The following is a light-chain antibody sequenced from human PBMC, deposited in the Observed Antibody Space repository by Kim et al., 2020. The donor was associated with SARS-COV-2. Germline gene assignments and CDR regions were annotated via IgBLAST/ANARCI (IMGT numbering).Light chain of an antibody. Sequence: GRTARITCQGNSLRSYYASWYQQKPGQAPVLVIYGKNNRPSGIPDRFSGASSGNTASLTITGAQAEDEADYYCNSRDSSGNLNWVFGGGTQLTVL. V-gene: IGLV3-19*01. CDR3: NSRDSSGNLNWV. J-gene: IGLJ3*02. CDR1: SLRSYY. CDR2: GKN.